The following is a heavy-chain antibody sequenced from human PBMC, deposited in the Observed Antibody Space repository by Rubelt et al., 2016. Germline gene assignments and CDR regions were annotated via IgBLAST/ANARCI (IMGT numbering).Heavy chain of an antibody. CDR3: ARLIGTTSDY. D-gene: IGHD1-7*01. V-gene: IGHV1-69*04. J-gene: IGHJ4*02. Sequence: EGEVKKPGASVKVSCKASGYTFTSYGISWVRQAPGQGLEWMGRIIPILGIANYAQKFQGRVTITADKSTSTAYMELSSLRSEDTAVYYCARLIGTTSDYWGQGTLVTVSS. CDR1: GYTFTSYG. CDR2: IIPILGIA.